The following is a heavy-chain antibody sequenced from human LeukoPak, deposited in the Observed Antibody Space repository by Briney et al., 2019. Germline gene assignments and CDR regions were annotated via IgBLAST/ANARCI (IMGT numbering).Heavy chain of an antibody. D-gene: IGHD3-10*02. V-gene: IGHV3-48*03. CDR1: GFTFSNYA. CDR2: ISSSGSTI. CDR3: AELGITMIGGV. J-gene: IGHJ6*04. Sequence: GGSLRLSCVASGFTFSNYAMNWVRQAPGKGLEWVSYISSSGSTIYYADSVKGRFTISRDNAKNSLYLQMNSLRAEDTAVYYCAELGITMIGGVWGKGTTVTISS.